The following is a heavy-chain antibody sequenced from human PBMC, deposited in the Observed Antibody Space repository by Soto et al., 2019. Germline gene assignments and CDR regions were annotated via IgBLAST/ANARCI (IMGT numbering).Heavy chain of an antibody. D-gene: IGHD2-21*02. CDR2: IYYSGST. J-gene: IGHJ4*02. V-gene: IGHV4-39*01. CDR1: SGSMKTSRYY. CDR3: ARTGYCGGDCPYYFDY. Sequence: SETLSLTCTVSSGSMKTSRYYWGWIRQPPGKGLEWIGSIYYSGSTYYNPSLKSRVTISVDTSKNQFSLKLSSVTAADTAVYYCARTGYCGGDCPYYFDYWGQGTLVTVSS.